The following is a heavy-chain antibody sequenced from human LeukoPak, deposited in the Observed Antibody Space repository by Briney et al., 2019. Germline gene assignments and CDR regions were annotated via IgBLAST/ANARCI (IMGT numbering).Heavy chain of an antibody. J-gene: IGHJ4*02. CDR1: GYSFTGYY. Sequence: GASVKVSCKASGYSFTGYYLHWVRQAPGQGLEWMGWINPNSGGTKYAQKFQGRVTMTRDTSISTAYMELSRLRSDDTAVYYCARGSRNILLWFGELFDPYFDYWGQGTLVTVSS. CDR3: ARGSRNILLWFGELFDPYFDY. CDR2: INPNSGGT. D-gene: IGHD3-10*01. V-gene: IGHV1-2*02.